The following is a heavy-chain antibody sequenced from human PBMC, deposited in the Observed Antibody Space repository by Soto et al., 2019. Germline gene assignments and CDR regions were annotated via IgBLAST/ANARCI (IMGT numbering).Heavy chain of an antibody. CDR2: MSPDGKYI. J-gene: IGHJ4*02. D-gene: IGHD3-3*01. CDR1: GFIFSPNV. Sequence: QGHLVESGGDLVQPGRSLRLSCAASGFIFSPNVFHWVRQAPGKGLEWVAVMSPDGKYIVYTDSVKGRFTISRDNAKDILYINLNDLRTEDSCSSYCPYDRNPGFPDYFDPWGQGTLVTVSS. V-gene: IGHV3-30*04. CDR3: PYDRNPGFPDYFDP.